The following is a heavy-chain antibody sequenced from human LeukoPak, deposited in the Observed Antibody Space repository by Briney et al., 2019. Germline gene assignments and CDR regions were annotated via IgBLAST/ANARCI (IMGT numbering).Heavy chain of an antibody. CDR1: GFTFSSYG. V-gene: IGHV3-30*02. J-gene: IGHJ4*02. CDR3: AKVDSRELDY. CDR2: IRYDGSNK. Sequence: GGSLRLSCAASGFTFSSYGMHWVRQAPGKGLEWVAFIRYDGSNKYYADSVKGRFTISRDNSKNTRYLQMNSLRAEDTAVYYCAKVDSRELDYWGQGTLVTVSS. D-gene: IGHD3-22*01.